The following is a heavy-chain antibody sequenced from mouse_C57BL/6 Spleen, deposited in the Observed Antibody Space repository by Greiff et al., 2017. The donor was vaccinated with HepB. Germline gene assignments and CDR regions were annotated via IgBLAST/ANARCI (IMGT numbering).Heavy chain of an antibody. CDR3: ARWLLREEYYFDY. CDR1: GYTFTSYW. CDR2: IHHNSGST. Sequence: QVQLQQPGAELVKPGASVKLSCKASGYTFTSYWMHWVKQRPGQGLEWIGMIHHNSGSTNYNEKFKSKATLTVDKSSSTAYMQLSSLTSEDSAVYYCARWLLREEYYFDYWGQGTTLTVSS. D-gene: IGHD2-3*01. J-gene: IGHJ2*01. V-gene: IGHV1-64*01.